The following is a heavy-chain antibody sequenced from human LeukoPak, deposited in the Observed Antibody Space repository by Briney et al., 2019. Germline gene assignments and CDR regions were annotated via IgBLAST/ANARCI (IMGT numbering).Heavy chain of an antibody. CDR2: IWYDGSNK. Sequence: GGSLRLSCAASGFTFSSYAMSWVRQAPGKGLEWVAVIWYDGSNKYYADSVKGRFTISRDNSKNTLYLQMNSLRAEDTAVYYCARERYDSSGYSLSFDYWGQGTLVTVSS. D-gene: IGHD3-22*01. V-gene: IGHV3-33*08. CDR1: GFTFSSYA. CDR3: ARERYDSSGYSLSFDY. J-gene: IGHJ4*02.